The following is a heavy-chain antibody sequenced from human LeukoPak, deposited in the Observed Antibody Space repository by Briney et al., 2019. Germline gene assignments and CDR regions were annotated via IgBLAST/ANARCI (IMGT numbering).Heavy chain of an antibody. D-gene: IGHD2-15*01. CDR1: GFNFNTFS. Sequence: PGGSLRLSCAASGFNFNTFSLHWVRQAPGKGLEWVALISYDGSNKNYASSVKGRFTISRDNSRNTLYLQMNSLRAEDTAVYYCARGIAQTPLNAFDIWGQGTEVIVSS. CDR3: ARGIAQTPLNAFDI. V-gene: IGHV3-30*04. CDR2: ISYDGSNK. J-gene: IGHJ3*02.